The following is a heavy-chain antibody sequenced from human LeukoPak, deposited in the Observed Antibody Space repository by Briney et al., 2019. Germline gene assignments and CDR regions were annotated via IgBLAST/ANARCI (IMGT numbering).Heavy chain of an antibody. D-gene: IGHD3-22*01. V-gene: IGHV4-59*02. CDR1: GGSVSNYY. Sequence: PSETLSLTCTVYGGSVSNYYWTWVRHPPGRGRVWIGYISYTGGTNYNTPLKSRVTISVETPKNQFSLERSPVTTADTAVYYCATVSRDFYDNREGHDSWGQGTLVTVSS. CDR3: ATVSRDFYDNREGHDS. CDR2: ISYTGGT. J-gene: IGHJ4*02.